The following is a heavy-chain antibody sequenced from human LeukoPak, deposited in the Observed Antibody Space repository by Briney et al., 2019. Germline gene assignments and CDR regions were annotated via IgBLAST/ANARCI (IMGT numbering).Heavy chain of an antibody. CDR3: ARDAGATAY. V-gene: IGHV4-59*01. J-gene: IGHJ4*02. Sequence: SETLSLTCTVSGGSISSYYWSWIRQPPGKGLEWIGYISYSGSTNYNPSLKSRVTISVDTSKNQFSLKLTSVTSADTAVYYCARDAGATAYWGQGALVTVSS. D-gene: IGHD4/OR15-4a*01. CDR2: ISYSGST. CDR1: GGSISSYY.